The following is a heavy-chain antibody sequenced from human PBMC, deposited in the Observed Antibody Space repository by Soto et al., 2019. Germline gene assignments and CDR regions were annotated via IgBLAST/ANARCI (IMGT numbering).Heavy chain of an antibody. CDR1: GFTFSSYA. CDR3: AKSLEGEQWLGEPWGSPFDY. D-gene: IGHD6-19*01. V-gene: IGHV3-23*01. Sequence: EVQLLESGGGLVQPGGSLRLSCAASGFTFSSYAMSWVRQAPGKGLEWVSAISGSGGSTYYADSVKGRFTISRDNSKNTLYLQMISLRAEDTAVYYCAKSLEGEQWLGEPWGSPFDYWGQGTLVTVSS. J-gene: IGHJ4*02. CDR2: ISGSGGST.